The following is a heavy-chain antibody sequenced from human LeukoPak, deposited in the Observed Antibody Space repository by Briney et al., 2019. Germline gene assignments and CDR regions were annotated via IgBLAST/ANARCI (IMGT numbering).Heavy chain of an antibody. CDR2: IYWDDDK. CDR3: AHRGLITVFGFVTELDVFFDS. D-gene: IGHD3-3*01. Sequence: ESGPTPMKPTQTLTLTCTFSGFSLTTSGVGVGWLRQPPGKALEWLALIYWDDDKRYNPSLKSRLTITKDTSKNQVVLTMTNMDPVDTATYYCAHRGLITVFGFVTELDVFFDSWGQGTLVTVSS. V-gene: IGHV2-5*02. CDR1: GFSLTTSGVG. J-gene: IGHJ4*02.